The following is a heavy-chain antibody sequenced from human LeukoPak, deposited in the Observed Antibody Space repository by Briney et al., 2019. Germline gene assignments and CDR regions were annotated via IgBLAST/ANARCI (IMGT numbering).Heavy chain of an antibody. CDR1: GFTFSSYW. D-gene: IGHD2-8*02. V-gene: IGHV3-23*01. Sequence: GGSLKLSCAASGFTFSSYWMHWVRQPPGKGLEWVSSIFPSGGEIHYADSVRGRFTISRDNSKSTLSLQMNSLRAEDTAIYYCATYRQVLLPFESWGQGTLVTVSS. CDR2: IFPSGGEI. J-gene: IGHJ4*02. CDR3: ATYRQVLLPFES.